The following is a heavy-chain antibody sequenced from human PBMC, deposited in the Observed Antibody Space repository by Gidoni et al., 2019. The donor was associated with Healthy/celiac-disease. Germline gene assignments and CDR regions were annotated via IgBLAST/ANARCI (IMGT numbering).Heavy chain of an antibody. D-gene: IGHD3-10*01. V-gene: IGHV3-23*01. CDR1: GFPFSIYA. Sequence: EVQLLESGGGLVQPGGSLRLSCAASGFPFSIYAIRWVRQAPGKGLEWVSAISGSGGSTYYADSVKGRFTISRDNSKNTLYLQMNSLRAEDTAVYYCAKDEALITMVRGVIITPPENWFDPWGQGTLVTASS. J-gene: IGHJ5*02. CDR3: AKDEALITMVRGVIITPPENWFDP. CDR2: ISGSGGST.